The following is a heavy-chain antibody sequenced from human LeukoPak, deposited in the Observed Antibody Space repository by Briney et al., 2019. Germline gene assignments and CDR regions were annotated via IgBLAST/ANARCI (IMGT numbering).Heavy chain of an antibody. D-gene: IGHD3-22*01. CDR2: IYISGGT. J-gene: IGHJ4*02. Sequence: SETLSLTCTVSGGSISSGNYYWSWIRQPAGMGLEWIGRIYISGGTEYNPSLKSRVTISIDTSKNQFYLRLTSATAADTAVYYCARVNSSGSFLDYWGQGTLVTVSS. CDR1: GGSISSGNYY. CDR3: ARVNSSGSFLDY. V-gene: IGHV4-61*02.